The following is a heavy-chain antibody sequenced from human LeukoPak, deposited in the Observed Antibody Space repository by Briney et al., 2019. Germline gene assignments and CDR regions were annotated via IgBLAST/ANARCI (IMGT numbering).Heavy chain of an antibody. J-gene: IGHJ6*02. CDR3: ARGAPVGGYCSGGSCYARWYYYYGMDV. CDR2: IYHSGST. V-gene: IGHV4-4*02. CDR1: GGSISSSNW. D-gene: IGHD2-15*01. Sequence: SGTLSLTCAVSGGSISSSNWWSWVRQPPGKGLEWIGEIYHSGSTNYNPSLKSRVTISVDKSKNQFSLKLSSVTAADTAVYYCARGAPVGGYCSGGSCYARWYYYYGMDVWGQGTTVTVSS.